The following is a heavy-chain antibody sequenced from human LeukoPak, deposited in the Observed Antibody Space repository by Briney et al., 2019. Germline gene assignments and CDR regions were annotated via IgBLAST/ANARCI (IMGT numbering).Heavy chain of an antibody. CDR1: GGSINNYW. CDR2: IYYTGST. J-gene: IGHJ5*02. Sequence: PSETLSLTCTVSGGSINNYWWSWIRQPPGKGLEWIGYIYYTGSTNYNPSLKSRVTMSVDTSKIQFSLKLSSVTTADTAVYYCARQGWDNWFDPWGQGTLVTVSS. CDR3: ARQGWDNWFDP. V-gene: IGHV4-59*01. D-gene: IGHD1-26*01.